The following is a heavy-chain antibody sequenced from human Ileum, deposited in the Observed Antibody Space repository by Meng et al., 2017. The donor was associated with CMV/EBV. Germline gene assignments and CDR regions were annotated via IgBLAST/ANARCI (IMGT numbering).Heavy chain of an antibody. D-gene: IGHD3-10*01. V-gene: IGHV4-34*01. Sequence: YGRSFSGDYLTCIGQPPGKGLEWIGEINHSGSTNYNPSLKSRVTISVDTSKNQFSLKLSSVTAADTAVCYCARGLRGGSGSYWFDPWGQGTLVTVSS. CDR1: GRSFSGDY. J-gene: IGHJ5*02. CDR2: INHSGST. CDR3: ARGLRGGSGSYWFDP.